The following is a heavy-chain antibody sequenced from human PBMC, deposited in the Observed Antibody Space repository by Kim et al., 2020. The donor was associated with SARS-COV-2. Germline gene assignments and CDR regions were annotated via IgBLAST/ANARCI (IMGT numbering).Heavy chain of an antibody. Sequence: GGSLRLSCAASGFTFSSYAMSWVRQAPGKGLEWVSAISGSGGSTYYADSVKGRFTISRDNSKNTLYLQMNSLRAEDTAVYYCAKDRGAVAGTEGNWFDPWGQGTLVTVSS. J-gene: IGHJ5*02. CDR1: GFTFSSYA. V-gene: IGHV3-23*01. D-gene: IGHD6-19*01. CDR2: ISGSGGST. CDR3: AKDRGAVAGTEGNWFDP.